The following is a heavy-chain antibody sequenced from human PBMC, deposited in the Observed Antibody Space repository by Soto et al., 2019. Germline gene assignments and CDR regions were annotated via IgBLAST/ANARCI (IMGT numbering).Heavy chain of an antibody. J-gene: IGHJ6*02. CDR1: GFTFSSYA. V-gene: IGHV3-23*01. CDR3: APMGV. Sequence: VGSLRLSCAASGFTFSSYAMSWVRQAPGKGLEWVSAIGGSDNRTYYADSVKGRFTISRDNSKNTLYLQMSSLRADDTAVYYCAPMGVWGQGTTVTVSS. CDR2: IGGSDNRT.